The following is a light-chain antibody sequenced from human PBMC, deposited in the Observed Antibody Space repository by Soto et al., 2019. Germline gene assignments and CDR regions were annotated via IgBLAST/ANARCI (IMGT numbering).Light chain of an antibody. CDR2: SAS. V-gene: IGKV1-39*01. Sequence: IRVTQSPSSVSASVGDTVTITCRASQDINVYLNWYQQKPGEVPKLLIYSASTLHNGVPSRFTGSGSETDFTLTITSLQPEDFATYYCQHGYVAPYSFGQGTKVDI. CDR1: QDINVY. J-gene: IGKJ2*03. CDR3: QHGYVAPYS.